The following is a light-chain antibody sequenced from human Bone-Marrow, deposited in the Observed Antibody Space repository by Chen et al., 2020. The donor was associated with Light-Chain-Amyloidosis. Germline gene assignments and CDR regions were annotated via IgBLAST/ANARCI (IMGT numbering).Light chain of an antibody. CDR2: RDT. CDR3: QSADSSGTYEVI. CDR1: DLPTKY. J-gene: IGLJ2*01. Sequence: SYEPTQPPSVSVSTGQTARITCSGDDLPTKYAYWYQQKPGLAPVLVIHRDTERPSGISERFSGSSSGTTATLTISGVQAEDEADYHCQSADSSGTYEVIFGGGTKLTVL. V-gene: IGLV3-25*03.